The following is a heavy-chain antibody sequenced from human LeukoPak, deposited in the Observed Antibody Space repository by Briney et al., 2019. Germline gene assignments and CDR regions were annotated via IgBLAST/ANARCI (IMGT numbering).Heavy chain of an antibody. CDR3: AKTSATSSGYFDF. CDR1: GFTFSSYA. CDR2: ISGSGGST. J-gene: IGHJ4*02. V-gene: IGHV3-23*01. D-gene: IGHD3-22*01. Sequence: PGGSLRLSCAASGFTFSSYAMSWVRQAPGKGLEWVSAISGSGGSTYYADSVKGRFTISRDNSKNTIFLQMNSLRAEDTAIYYCAKTSATSSGYFDFWGRGTLVTVSS.